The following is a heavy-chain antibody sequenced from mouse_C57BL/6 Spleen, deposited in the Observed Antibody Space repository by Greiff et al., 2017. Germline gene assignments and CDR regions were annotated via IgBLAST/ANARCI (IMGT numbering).Heavy chain of an antibody. CDR2: IDPSDSET. CDR1: GYTFTSYW. CDR3: ARHYYGSSGDLDY. Sequence: QVQLQQPGAELVRPGSSVKLSCKASGYTFTSYWMHWVKQRPIQGLEWIGNIDPSDSETHYNQKFKDKATLTVDKSSSTAYLQLSSLTSEDAAVYACARHYYGSSGDLDYWGKGTTLTVSS. D-gene: IGHD1-1*01. V-gene: IGHV1-52*01. J-gene: IGHJ2*01.